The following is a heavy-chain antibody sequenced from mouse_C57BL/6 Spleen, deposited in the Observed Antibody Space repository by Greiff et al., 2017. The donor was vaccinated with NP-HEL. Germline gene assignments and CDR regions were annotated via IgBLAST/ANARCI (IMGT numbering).Heavy chain of an antibody. CDR3: TTGLITTVVATDY. D-gene: IGHD1-1*01. CDR2: IDPENGDT. J-gene: IGHJ2*01. CDR1: GFNIKDDY. Sequence: EVHLVESGAELVRPGASVKLSCTASGFNIKDDYMHWVKQRPEQGLEWIGWIDPENGDTEYASKFQGKATITADTSSNTAYLQLSSLTSEDTAVYYCTTGLITTVVATDYWGQGTTLTVSS. V-gene: IGHV14-4*01.